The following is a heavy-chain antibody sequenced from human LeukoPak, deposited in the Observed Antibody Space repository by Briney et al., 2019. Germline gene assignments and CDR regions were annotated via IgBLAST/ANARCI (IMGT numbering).Heavy chain of an antibody. CDR3: ARVGGDQVGY. J-gene: IGHJ4*02. V-gene: IGHV3-53*01. D-gene: IGHD4-17*01. CDR2: IYNNGNT. Sequence: GGSLRLSCAASGFTFSSYAMSWVRQAPGKGLEWVSVIYNNGNTHYADSVKGRFTISRDNSKNTLYLQMNSLRAEDTAVYYCARVGGDQVGYWGQGTLVTVSS. CDR1: GFTFSSYA.